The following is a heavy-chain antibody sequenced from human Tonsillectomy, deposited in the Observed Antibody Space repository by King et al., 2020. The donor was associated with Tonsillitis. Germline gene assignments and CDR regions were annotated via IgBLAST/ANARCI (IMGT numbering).Heavy chain of an antibody. CDR3: ARDGLSGGHYSDH. CDR1: GGSINYYY. J-gene: IGHJ4*02. CDR2: IYYSGST. D-gene: IGHD1-26*01. V-gene: IGHV4-59*01. Sequence: VQLQESGPGLVKPSETLSLTRTLSGGSINYYYWSWIRQTPGKGLEWIGSIYYSGSTNYNPSPKSRVTISIDTSNNQFSLKLSSVTAADTAVYYCARDGLSGGHYSDHWGQGTLVTVSS.